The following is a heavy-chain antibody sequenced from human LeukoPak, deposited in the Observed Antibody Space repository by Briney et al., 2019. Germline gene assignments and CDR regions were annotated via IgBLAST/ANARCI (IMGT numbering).Heavy chain of an antibody. Sequence: SETLSLTCAVYGGSFSGYYWSWIRQPPGKGLEWIGEINHSGSTNYNPSLKSRVTMSVDTSKNQFSLKLSSVTAADTAVYYCARGWGYCSSTSCENWFDPWGQGTLVTVSS. CDR1: GGSFSGYY. V-gene: IGHV4-34*01. CDR3: ARGWGYCSSTSCENWFDP. J-gene: IGHJ5*02. CDR2: INHSGST. D-gene: IGHD2-2*01.